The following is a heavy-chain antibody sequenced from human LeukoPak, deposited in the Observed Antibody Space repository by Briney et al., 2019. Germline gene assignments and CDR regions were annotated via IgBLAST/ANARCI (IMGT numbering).Heavy chain of an antibody. CDR2: IRGSGDIT. D-gene: IGHD3-3*01. CDR1: GFTFSSYG. CDR3: AKAPSDYYYYYYMDV. Sequence: PGGSLRLSCEASGFTFSSYGMSWVRQAPGKGLEWVSGIRGSGDITFYADSVKGRFTISRDNSKNTLYLQMNSLRAEDTAVYYCAKAPSDYYYYYYMDVWGKGTTVTVSS. J-gene: IGHJ6*03. V-gene: IGHV3-23*01.